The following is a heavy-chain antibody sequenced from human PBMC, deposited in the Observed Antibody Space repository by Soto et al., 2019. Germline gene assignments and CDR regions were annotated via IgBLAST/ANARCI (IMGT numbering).Heavy chain of an antibody. J-gene: IGHJ4*01. CDR2: IIPIFGTA. Sequence: QVQLVQSGAEVKKPGSSVKVSCKASGGTFSSYAISWVRQAPGQGLEWMGGIIPIFGTANYAQKFQGRVTITADESTSTAYMELSSLRSEDTAVYYCAHGAVGYSSSWYPYYFDYWGQGTLVTVSS. V-gene: IGHV1-69*01. CDR3: AHGAVGYSSSWYPYYFDY. D-gene: IGHD6-13*01. CDR1: GGTFSSYA.